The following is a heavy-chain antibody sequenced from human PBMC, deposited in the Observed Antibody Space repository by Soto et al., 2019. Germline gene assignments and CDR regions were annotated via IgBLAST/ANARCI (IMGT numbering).Heavy chain of an antibody. CDR3: ARALVTTPPRTFDY. CDR2: IHTGGNT. Sequence: GGSLRLSWAVSGISVSSTFMNWVRQAAGKGLEWVAVIHTGGNTFYGDSVKGRFTISRDNSKNMVYLQMTSLRGDDTAVYFCARALVTTPPRTFDYWGQGTLVTVSS. D-gene: IGHD2-21*02. J-gene: IGHJ4*02. V-gene: IGHV3-66*01. CDR1: GISVSSTF.